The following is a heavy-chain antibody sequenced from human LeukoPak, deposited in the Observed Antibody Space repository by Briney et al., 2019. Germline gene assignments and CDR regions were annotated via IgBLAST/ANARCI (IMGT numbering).Heavy chain of an antibody. CDR1: GFTFSAFG. J-gene: IGHJ5*02. CDR3: ARARKSGGITMLRGVKDRGWFDP. D-gene: IGHD3-10*01. V-gene: IGHV3-30*19. CDR2: IPYDGSDK. Sequence: GGSLRLSCAASGFTFSAFGMHWVRQAPGKGLEWVTFIPYDGSDKYYADSVKGRFTISRDNSKNTLYLQMNSLRAEDTAVFYCARARKSGGITMLRGVKDRGWFDPWGQGTLVTVSS.